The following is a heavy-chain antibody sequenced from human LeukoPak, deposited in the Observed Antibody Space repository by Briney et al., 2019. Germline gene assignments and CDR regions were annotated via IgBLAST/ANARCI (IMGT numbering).Heavy chain of an antibody. V-gene: IGHV1-2*02. CDR3: ARDGEAVAGTDNNWFDP. Sequence: ASVKVSCKASGYTFTSYYMHWVRQAPGQGLEWMGWINPNSGGTNYAQKFQGRVTMTRDTSISTAYMELSRLRSDDTAVYYCARDGEAVAGTDNNWFDPWGQGTLVTVSS. CDR1: GYTFTSYY. D-gene: IGHD6-19*01. J-gene: IGHJ5*02. CDR2: INPNSGGT.